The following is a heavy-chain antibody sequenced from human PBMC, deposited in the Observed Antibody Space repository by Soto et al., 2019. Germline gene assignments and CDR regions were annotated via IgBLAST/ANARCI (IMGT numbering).Heavy chain of an antibody. CDR3: ARELNTDSSAYYSFAY. Sequence: ASVKVSCKTSGYTFSDYGLAWLRQTPGQRPEWMGWVSTYNANTIYAQKFQGRVTMTADTSTTTTSMELRSLRSDDTAVYCCARELNTDSSAYYSFAYWGQGTLVTVSS. V-gene: IGHV1-18*01. J-gene: IGHJ4*02. CDR1: GYTFSDYG. CDR2: VSTYNANT. D-gene: IGHD3-22*01.